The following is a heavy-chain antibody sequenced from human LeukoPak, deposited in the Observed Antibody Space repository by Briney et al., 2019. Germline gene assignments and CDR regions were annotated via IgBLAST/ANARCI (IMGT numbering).Heavy chain of an antibody. J-gene: IGHJ4*02. CDR1: GFTFSSYS. CDR2: ISSSSSTI. Sequence: GGSLRLSCAASGFTFSSYSMNWVRQAPGKGLEWVSYISSSSSTIYYADSVKGRFTISRDNAKNPLYLQVNSLRDEDTAVYYCARDYNWYFDYWGQGTLVTVSS. CDR3: ARDYNWYFDY. V-gene: IGHV3-48*02. D-gene: IGHD1-1*01.